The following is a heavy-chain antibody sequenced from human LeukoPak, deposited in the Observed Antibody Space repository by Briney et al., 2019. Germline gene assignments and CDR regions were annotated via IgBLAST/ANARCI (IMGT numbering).Heavy chain of an antibody. CDR2: IYYSGST. CDR1: GGCISSYY. CDR3: AREIAAAGTDWFDP. V-gene: IGHV4-59*01. J-gene: IGHJ5*02. D-gene: IGHD6-13*01. Sequence: SETLSLTCTVCGGCISSYYWSWIRQPPGKGLEWIGYIYYSGSTNYNPSLKSRVTISVDTSKNQFSLKLSSVTAADTAVYYCAREIAAAGTDWFDPWGQGTLVTVSS.